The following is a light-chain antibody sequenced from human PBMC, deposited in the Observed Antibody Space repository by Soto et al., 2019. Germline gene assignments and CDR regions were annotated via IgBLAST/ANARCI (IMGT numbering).Light chain of an antibody. CDR1: QGISEY. CDR3: HSYNSIPRT. Sequence: DIQMAQSPSSLSASIGDRVTITCRASQGISEYLAWYQQRPGNAPNLLIYGASILQSGVPSRFSGSGSGTHFTLTISSLQPEDVATYYCHSYNSIPRTFGQGTKVDTK. CDR2: GAS. V-gene: IGKV1-27*01. J-gene: IGKJ1*01.